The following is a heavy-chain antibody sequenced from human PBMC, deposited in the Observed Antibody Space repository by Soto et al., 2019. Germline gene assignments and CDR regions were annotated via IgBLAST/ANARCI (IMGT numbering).Heavy chain of an antibody. Sequence: QVQLVQSGAEVKKPGASVKVSCKVSGYTLNEVAMHWVRQAPGKGLEWLGGFDPDEAVTIYAQHFQRRVTMTEDTSTDTVHMELSSLKSEATALYFCTTYHGDYNFDHWGQGTLVTVSS. J-gene: IGHJ5*02. D-gene: IGHD4-17*01. CDR3: TTYHGDYNFDH. CDR2: FDPDEAVT. CDR1: GYTLNEVA. V-gene: IGHV1-24*01.